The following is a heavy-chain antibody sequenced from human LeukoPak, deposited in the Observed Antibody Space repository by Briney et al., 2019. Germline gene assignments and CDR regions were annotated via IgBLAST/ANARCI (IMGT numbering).Heavy chain of an antibody. Sequence: ASVKVSCKASGYTFTSYGISWVRQAPGQGLEWMGWINPNSGGTNYAQKFQGWVTMTRDTSISTAYMELSRLRSDDTAVYYCARGSSGWYWFDPWGQGTLVTVSS. D-gene: IGHD6-19*01. CDR1: GYTFTSYG. J-gene: IGHJ5*02. CDR3: ARGSSGWYWFDP. V-gene: IGHV1-2*04. CDR2: INPNSGGT.